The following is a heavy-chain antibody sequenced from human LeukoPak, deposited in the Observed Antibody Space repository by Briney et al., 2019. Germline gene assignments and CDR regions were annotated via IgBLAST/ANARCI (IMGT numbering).Heavy chain of an antibody. D-gene: IGHD2-2*01. CDR1: GVTFSSYA. V-gene: IGHV3-23*01. CDR2: ISGSGGST. Sequence: PGWSLRLSCAASGVTFSSYAMSWGRQAPGKGLEWVSAISGSGGSTYYADSVKGRFTISRDNAKNSLYLQMNSLRAEDTAVYYCARDLLQDIVVVPAAMGAFDIWGQGTMVTVSS. CDR3: ARDLLQDIVVVPAAMGAFDI. J-gene: IGHJ3*02.